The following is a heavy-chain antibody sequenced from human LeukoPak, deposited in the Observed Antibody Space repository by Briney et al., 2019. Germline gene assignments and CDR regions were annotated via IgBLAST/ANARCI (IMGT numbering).Heavy chain of an antibody. CDR1: GYTFTTYW. CDR2: IYPGDSGT. V-gene: IGHV5-51*01. D-gene: IGHD4-17*01. Sequence: KGGESLKISCQGSGYTFTTYWIGWVRQMPEKGLEWMGIIYPGDSGTTYSPSFQGQVTISADKSISTAYLQWSSLKASDTGMYYCARPSGDNRFDHWGQGALVTVSS. J-gene: IGHJ4*02. CDR3: ARPSGDNRFDH.